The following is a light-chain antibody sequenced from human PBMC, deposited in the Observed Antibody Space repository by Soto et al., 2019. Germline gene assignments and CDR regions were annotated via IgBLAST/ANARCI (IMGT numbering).Light chain of an antibody. CDR2: AAS. CDR3: QQLNTSPFT. V-gene: IGKV1-9*01. J-gene: IGKJ3*01. CDR1: QGISSY. Sequence: DIQLTQSPSFLSASVGDRVTITCRASQGISSYLAWYQQKSGKAPKLLIYAASTLQSGVPSRFSGSGSGTEFTLTISSLQPEDFATYYCQQLNTSPFTFGPGTKVVVK.